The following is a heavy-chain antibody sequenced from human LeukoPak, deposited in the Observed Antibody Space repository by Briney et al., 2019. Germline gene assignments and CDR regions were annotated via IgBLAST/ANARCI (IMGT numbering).Heavy chain of an antibody. CDR2: INHSGST. J-gene: IGHJ4*02. Sequence: SETLSLTCAVYGGHFSGYYWSWIRQPPGKGLEWIGEINHSGSTHYNPSLKSRVTISVDTSKNQFSLKLSSVTDADTAVYYCARPGDIVVVSAATPIAAAGFDYWGQGTLVTVSS. CDR1: GGHFSGYY. V-gene: IGHV4-34*01. CDR3: ARPGDIVVVSAATPIAAAGFDY. D-gene: IGHD2-2*01.